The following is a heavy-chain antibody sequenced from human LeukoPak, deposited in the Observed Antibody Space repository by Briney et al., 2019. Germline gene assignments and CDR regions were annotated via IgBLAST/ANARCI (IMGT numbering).Heavy chain of an antibody. J-gene: IGHJ6*04. Sequence: PSETLSLTRAVSGGSISSSNWWSWVRQPPGKGLEWIGEIYHIGGTNYNPSLKSRVTISVDKSRNQFSLKLSSVTAADTAVYYCARVPAVAGTYGMDVWGKGTTVTVSS. D-gene: IGHD6-19*01. CDR2: IYHIGGT. CDR3: ARVPAVAGTYGMDV. CDR1: GGSISSSNW. V-gene: IGHV4-4*02.